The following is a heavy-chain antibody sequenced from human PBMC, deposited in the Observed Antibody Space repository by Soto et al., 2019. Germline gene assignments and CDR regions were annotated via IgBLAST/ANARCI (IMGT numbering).Heavy chain of an antibody. CDR2: ISSSSSYI. V-gene: IGHV3-21*01. J-gene: IGHJ4*02. D-gene: IGHD6-13*01. CDR1: GFTFSSYS. Sequence: GGSLRLSCAASGFTFSSYSMNWVRQAPGKGLEWVSSISSSSSYIYYADSVKGRFTISRDNAKNPLYLQMNSLRAEDTAVYYCASDIIKRGSSWFDYWGQGTLVTVSS. CDR3: ASDIIKRGSSWFDY.